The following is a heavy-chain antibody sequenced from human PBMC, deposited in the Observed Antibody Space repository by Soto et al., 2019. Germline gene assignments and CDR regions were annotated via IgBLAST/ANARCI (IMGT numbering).Heavy chain of an antibody. CDR2: INHGGST. CDR1: SVSFSGYY. J-gene: IGHJ4*02. D-gene: IGHD5-18*01. V-gene: IGHV4-34*01. Sequence: SETLSLTCAVYSVSFSGYYWSWIRPPPGKGLEWIGEINHGGSTNYNPSLKSRVTISVDTSKNQFSLRLSSVTAADTAVYSCASGVIGDTAMVTAFDYWGQGTLVTVSS. CDR3: ASGVIGDTAMVTAFDY.